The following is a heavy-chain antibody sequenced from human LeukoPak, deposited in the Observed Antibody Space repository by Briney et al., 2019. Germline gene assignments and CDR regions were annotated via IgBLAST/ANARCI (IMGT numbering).Heavy chain of an antibody. CDR3: ARDTWSPDY. CDR2: IHPHGRYA. V-gene: IGHV3-74*03. CDR1: GFAFSDYF. D-gene: IGHD2-15*01. J-gene: IGHJ4*02. Sequence: GGSLRLSCAASGFAFSDYFMHWVRQSPEKGLVWVSDIHPHGRYAAYADSVRGRFTISRDDAKNTLYLQMNSLTSEDTAVYYCARDTWSPDYWGQGTLVTVSS.